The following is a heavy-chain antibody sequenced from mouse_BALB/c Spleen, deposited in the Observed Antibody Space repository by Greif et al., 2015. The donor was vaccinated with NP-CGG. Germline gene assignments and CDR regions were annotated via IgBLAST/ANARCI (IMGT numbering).Heavy chain of an antibody. V-gene: IGHV1-14*01. CDR3: AREAKLANWEGGVDY. Sequence: EVQLQQSGPELVKPGASVKMSCKASGYTFTSYVMHWVKQKPGQGLEWIGYINPYNDGTKYNEKFKGKATLTSDKSSSTAYMELSSLTSEDSAVYYCAREAKLANWEGGVDYWGQGTTPTVSS. CDR2: INPYNDGT. D-gene: IGHD4-1*01. CDR1: GYTFTSYV. J-gene: IGHJ2*01.